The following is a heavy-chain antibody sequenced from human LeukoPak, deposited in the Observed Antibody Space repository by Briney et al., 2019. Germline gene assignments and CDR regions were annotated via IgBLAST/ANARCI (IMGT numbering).Heavy chain of an antibody. CDR1: GGSISSSNW. CDR3: ARVGATYDAFDI. D-gene: IGHD1-26*01. Sequence: PSETLSLTCAVSGGSISSSNWWSWVRQPPGKGLQWIGEIYRSGSTNYNPSLKSRVTISVDKSKNQFSLKLSSVTAADTAVYYCARVGATYDAFDIWGQGTMVTVSS. J-gene: IGHJ3*02. CDR2: IYRSGST. V-gene: IGHV4-4*02.